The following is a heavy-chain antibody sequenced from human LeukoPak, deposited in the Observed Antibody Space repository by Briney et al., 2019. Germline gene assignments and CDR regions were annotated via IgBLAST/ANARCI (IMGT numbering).Heavy chain of an antibody. J-gene: IGHJ3*02. D-gene: IGHD2-2*01. CDR1: EFTFSSHS. Sequence: TGGSLKLSCAASEFTFSSHSMNWVRQAPGKGLEWVSSISRSGGSIYYADSLRGRLTISRDNAKNSLYLQMNSLRAEDTAVYFCARSLKVSAALDVFDIWGQGTWSPSLQ. CDR2: ISRSGGSI. CDR3: ARSLKVSAALDVFDI. V-gene: IGHV3-21*01.